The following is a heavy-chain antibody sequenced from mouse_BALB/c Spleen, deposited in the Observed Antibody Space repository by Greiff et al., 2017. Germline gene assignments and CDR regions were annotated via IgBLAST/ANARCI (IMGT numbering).Heavy chain of an antibody. CDR2: IYPGDGDP. J-gene: IGHJ3*01. CDR3: ARSLGRAY. Sequence: VQLQQSGAELVRPGSSVKISCKASGYAFSSYWMNWVKQRPGQGLEWIGQIYPGDGDPNYNGKFKGKATLTADKSSSTAYMQLSSLTSEDSAVYFCARSLGRAYWGQGTLVTVSA. D-gene: IGHD4-1*01. CDR1: GYAFSSYW. V-gene: IGHV1-80*01.